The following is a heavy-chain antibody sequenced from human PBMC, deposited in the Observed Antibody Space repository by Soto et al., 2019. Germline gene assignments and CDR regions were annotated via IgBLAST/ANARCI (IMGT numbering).Heavy chain of an antibody. CDR3: ARRARTMIVVDY. Sequence: GGSLRLSCAASGFTFSDYYMSWIRQAPGKGLEWVSYISSSCITLYYADSVKGRFTISRDNAKNSLYLQMNSLRAEDTAVYYCARRARTMIVVDYWGQGTLVTVSS. CDR1: GFTFSDYY. CDR2: ISSSCITL. V-gene: IGHV3-11*01. D-gene: IGHD3-22*01. J-gene: IGHJ4*02.